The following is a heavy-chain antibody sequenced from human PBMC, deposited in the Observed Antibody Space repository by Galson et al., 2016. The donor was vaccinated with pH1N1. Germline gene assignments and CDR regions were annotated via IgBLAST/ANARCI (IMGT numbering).Heavy chain of an antibody. CDR1: GFTFSTFA. Sequence: SLRLSCAGSGFTFSTFAMTWVRQAPGKGLEWISTIGGSFSAGNTYYADSVKGRFTISSDNYKNTVYLQMNSLGAEDTAVYYCAKDWGWQLAPSPFDYWGQGTRVTVSS. V-gene: IGHV3-23*01. CDR3: AKDWGWQLAPSPFDY. D-gene: IGHD6-6*01. J-gene: IGHJ4*02. CDR2: IGGSFSAGNT.